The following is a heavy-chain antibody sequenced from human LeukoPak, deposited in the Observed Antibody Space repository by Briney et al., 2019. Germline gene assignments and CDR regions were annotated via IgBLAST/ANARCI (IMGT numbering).Heavy chain of an antibody. Sequence: GGSLRLSCAASGFTFSSYAMSWVRQAPGKGLEWVSAISGSGGSTYYADSVKGRFTISRDNSKNTLYLQMNSLRAEDTAVYYCAKDDCSGGSCYPTYYYYGMDVWGQGTTVTVSS. J-gene: IGHJ6*02. V-gene: IGHV3-23*01. CDR3: AKDDCSGGSCYPTYYYYGMDV. D-gene: IGHD2-15*01. CDR2: ISGSGGST. CDR1: GFTFSSYA.